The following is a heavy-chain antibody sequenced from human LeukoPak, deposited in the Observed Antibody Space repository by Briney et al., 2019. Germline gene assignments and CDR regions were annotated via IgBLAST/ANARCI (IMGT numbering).Heavy chain of an antibody. Sequence: GGSLRLSCAASGFTVSSNYMSWVRQAPGKGLEWVSVIYSGGSTYYADSVKGRFTISRHNSKNTLYLQMNGLRAEDTAVYYCARDYYDSSGYYFDYWGQGTLVTVSS. CDR2: IYSGGST. J-gene: IGHJ4*02. CDR3: ARDYYDSSGYYFDY. V-gene: IGHV3-53*04. CDR1: GFTVSSNY. D-gene: IGHD3-22*01.